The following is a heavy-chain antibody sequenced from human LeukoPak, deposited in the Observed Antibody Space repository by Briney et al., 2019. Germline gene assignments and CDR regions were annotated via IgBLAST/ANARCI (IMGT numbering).Heavy chain of an antibody. V-gene: IGHV3-48*03. CDR3: AELGITMIGGV. D-gene: IGHD3-10*02. CDR2: ISSSGSTI. J-gene: IGHJ6*04. CDR1: GFTFSSYE. Sequence: GGSLRLSCAASGFTFSSYEVNWVRQAPGKGLEWVSYISSSGSTIYYADSVKGRFTISRDNAKNSLYLQMNSLRAEDTAVYYCAELGITMIGGVWGKGTTVTISS.